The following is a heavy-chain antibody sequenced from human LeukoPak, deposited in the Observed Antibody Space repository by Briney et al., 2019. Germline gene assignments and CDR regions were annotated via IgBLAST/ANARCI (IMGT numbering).Heavy chain of an antibody. CDR3: ARVSSSSWYPNWFDP. J-gene: IGHJ5*02. CDR2: IYTSGST. V-gene: IGHV4-4*07. D-gene: IGHD6-13*01. CDR1: GGSISSYY. Sequence: SETLSLTCTVSGGSISSYYWSWVRQPAGKGLEWIGRIYTSGSTNYNPSLKSRVTMSVDTSKNQFSLKLSSVTAADTAVYYCARVSSSSWYPNWFDPWGQGTLVTVSS.